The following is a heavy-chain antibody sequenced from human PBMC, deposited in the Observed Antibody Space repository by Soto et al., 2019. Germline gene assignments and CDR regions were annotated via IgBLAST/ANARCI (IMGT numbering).Heavy chain of an antibody. D-gene: IGHD3-9*01. J-gene: IGHJ6*02. CDR1: AGSINSSSYF. CDR3: ARGIHVLRYFEASARDYGMDV. CDR2: INHSGST. V-gene: IGHV4-39*07. Sequence: SETLSLTYSVSAGSINSSSYFWGWVRQPPGKGLEWIGEINHSGSTNYNPSLKSRVTISVDTSKNQFSLKLSSVTAADTAVYYCARGIHVLRYFEASARDYGMDVWGQGSTVTVSS.